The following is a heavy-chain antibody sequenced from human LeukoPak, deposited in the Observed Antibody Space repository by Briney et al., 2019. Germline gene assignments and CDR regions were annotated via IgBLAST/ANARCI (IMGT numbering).Heavy chain of an antibody. J-gene: IGHJ4*02. D-gene: IGHD6-13*01. CDR3: ARALIAAAGTGRDY. V-gene: IGHV3-48*01. CDR1: GFTFSSYS. CDR2: ISSSSSTI. Sequence: PGGSLRLSCAASGFTFSSYSMNWVRQAPGKGLEWVSYISSSSSTIYYADSVKGRFTISRDNAKNSLYLQMNSLRAEDTAVYYCARALIAAAGTGRDYWGQGTLVTVSS.